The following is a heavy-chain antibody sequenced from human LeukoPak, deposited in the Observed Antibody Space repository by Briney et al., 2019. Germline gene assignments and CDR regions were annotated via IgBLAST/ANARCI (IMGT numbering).Heavy chain of an antibody. CDR1: GFTFSSYA. CDR3: ARENSGSYYLDV. Sequence: GGSLRLSCAASGFTFSSYAMHWVRQAPGEGLEWVAVISYDGSNKYYADSVKGRFTISRDNSKNTLYLQMNSLRAEDTAVYYCARENSGSYYLDVWGKGTTVTVSS. J-gene: IGHJ6*03. D-gene: IGHD1-26*01. CDR2: ISYDGSNK. V-gene: IGHV3-30-3*01.